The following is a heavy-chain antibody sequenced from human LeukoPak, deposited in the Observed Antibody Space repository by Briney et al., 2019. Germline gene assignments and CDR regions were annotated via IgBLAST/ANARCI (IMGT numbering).Heavy chain of an antibody. D-gene: IGHD3-10*01. V-gene: IGHV3-30-3*01. CDR3: ARRMVRGPHYYYGMDV. CDR1: GFTFSSYA. Sequence: GGSLRLSCAASGFTFSSYAMHWVRQAPGKGLEWVAVISYDGSNKYYADSVKGRFTISRDNAKNSLYLQMNSLRAEDTAVYYCARRMVRGPHYYYGMDVWGQGTTVTVSS. J-gene: IGHJ6*02. CDR2: ISYDGSNK.